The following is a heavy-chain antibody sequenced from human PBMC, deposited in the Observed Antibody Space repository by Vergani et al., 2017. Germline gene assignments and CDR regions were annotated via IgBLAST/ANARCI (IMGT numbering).Heavy chain of an antibody. CDR2: FDPEDGET. V-gene: IGHV1-24*01. CDR1: GYTLTELS. D-gene: IGHD3-22*01. Sequence: QVQLVQSGAEVKKPGASVKVSCKVSGYTLTELSMHWVRQAPGKGLEWMGGFDPEDGETIYAQKFQGRVTMTEDTSTDTAYMELSSLRSEDTAVYYCARNTDYYDSSGYLSFVYFDYWGQGTLVTVSS. J-gene: IGHJ4*02. CDR3: ARNTDYYDSSGYLSFVYFDY.